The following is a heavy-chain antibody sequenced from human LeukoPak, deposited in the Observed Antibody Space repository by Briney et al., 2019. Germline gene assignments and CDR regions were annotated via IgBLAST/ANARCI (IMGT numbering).Heavy chain of an antibody. CDR2: FDPEDGET. CDR3: ATDRGGKDYYYYYGMDV. D-gene: IGHD4-23*01. CDR1: GGTFSSYA. Sequence: GASVTVSCTASGGTFSSYAISWVRQAPEQGLEWMGGFDPEDGETIYAQKFQGRVTMTEDTSTDTAYMELSSLRSEDTAVYYCATDRGGKDYYYYYGMDVWGQGTTVTVSS. V-gene: IGHV1-24*01. J-gene: IGHJ6*02.